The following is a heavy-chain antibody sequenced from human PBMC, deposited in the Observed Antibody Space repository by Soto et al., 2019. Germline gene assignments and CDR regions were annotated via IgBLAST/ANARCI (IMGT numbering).Heavy chain of an antibody. J-gene: IGHJ4*02. D-gene: IGHD3-10*01. Sequence: PGGSLRLSCVGSGFTFSGYAMTWVRQAPGRGLEWVSLISGSGGGTFYADSVKGRFTISRDNSKNTLHLQMNSLRAEDAAIYYCAKASAYGSGSLDNWGQGALVTVPS. CDR1: GFTFSGYA. V-gene: IGHV3-23*01. CDR2: ISGSGGGT. CDR3: AKASAYGSGSLDN.